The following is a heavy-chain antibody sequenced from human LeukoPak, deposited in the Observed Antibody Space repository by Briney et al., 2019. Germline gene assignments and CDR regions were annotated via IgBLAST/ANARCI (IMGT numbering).Heavy chain of an antibody. V-gene: IGHV3-7*01. Sequence: GGSLRLSCAASGFTVSSNYMSWVRQAPGKGLEWVANIKQDGSEKYYVDSVKGRFTISRDNAKNSLYLQMNSLRAEDTAVYYCARDWELGPTLHWGQGTLVTVSS. CDR2: IKQDGSEK. D-gene: IGHD1-26*01. CDR1: GFTVSSNY. J-gene: IGHJ4*02. CDR3: ARDWELGPTLH.